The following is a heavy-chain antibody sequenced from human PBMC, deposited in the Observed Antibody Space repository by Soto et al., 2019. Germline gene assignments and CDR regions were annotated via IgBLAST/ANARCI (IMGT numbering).Heavy chain of an antibody. D-gene: IGHD1-26*01. CDR3: ARRKIVGAKTVFFDY. CDR1: GGSISSSSYY. CDR2: IYYSGST. J-gene: IGHJ4*02. Sequence: QLQLQESGPGLVKPSETLSLTCTVSGGSISSSSYYWGWIRQPPGKGLEWIGSIYYSGSTYYNPSLKSRVTISVDTSKNQFSLKLSSVTAADTAVYYCARRKIVGAKTVFFDYWGQGTLVTVSS. V-gene: IGHV4-39*01.